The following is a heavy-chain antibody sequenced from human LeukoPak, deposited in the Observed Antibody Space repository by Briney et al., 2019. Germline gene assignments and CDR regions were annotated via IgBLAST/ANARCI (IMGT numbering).Heavy chain of an antibody. CDR1: GFAFRTYA. CDR3: AREERSSSYYYLDQ. J-gene: IGHJ4*02. CDR2: LTYDGGNK. V-gene: IGHV3-30-3*01. D-gene: IGHD3-22*01. Sequence: GGSLRLSCAASGFAFRTYAMHWVRQAPGKELEWVALLTYDGGNKFYADSVKGRFTISRGNSKKTMFLQMNSLRAEDTAVYYCAREERSSSYYYLDQWGQGTLVSVSS.